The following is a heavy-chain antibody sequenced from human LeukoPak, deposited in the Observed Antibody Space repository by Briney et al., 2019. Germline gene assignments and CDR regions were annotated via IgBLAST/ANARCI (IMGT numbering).Heavy chain of an antibody. D-gene: IGHD3-22*01. J-gene: IGHJ6*03. CDR1: GFTLSSYW. V-gene: IGHV3-7*04. CDR3: ARGRDSSGYYSQAYYYYYMDV. CDR2: IKQDGSEK. Sequence: GGSLRLSCSASGFTLSSYWMSWVRQAPGKGLGWVANIKQDGSEKYYVDSVKGRFTISRDNAKNSLYLQMNSLRAEDTAVYYCARGRDSSGYYSQAYYYYYMDVWGKGTTVTVSS.